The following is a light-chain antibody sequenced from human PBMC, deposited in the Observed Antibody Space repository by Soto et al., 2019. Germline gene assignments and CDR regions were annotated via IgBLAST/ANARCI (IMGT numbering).Light chain of an antibody. CDR2: EVN. CDR3: CSYTASDLWV. Sequence: QSVLTQPASVSGSPGQSITISCTGTSSNVGSYKLVSWYQQHPGKAPKLMIFEVNKRPSGVSNRFSGSKSGNTASLTISGLQADDEADYFCCSYTASDLWVFGGGTKVTVL. CDR1: SSNVGSYKL. V-gene: IGLV2-14*02. J-gene: IGLJ3*02.